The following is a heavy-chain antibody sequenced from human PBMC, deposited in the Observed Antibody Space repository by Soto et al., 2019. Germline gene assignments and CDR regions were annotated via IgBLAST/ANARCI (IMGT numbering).Heavy chain of an antibody. D-gene: IGHD3-16*02. Sequence: QLQLQESGPGLVKPSETLSLTCTVSGGSISSSSYYWGWIRQPPGKGLAWIGSIYYSGSTYYNPSLKSGVTISVDTSKNQFSQKLSSVTAADTAVDYCARLGVRWGELSFSDYWGQGTLVTVSS. CDR3: ARLGVRWGELSFSDY. V-gene: IGHV4-39*01. J-gene: IGHJ4*02. CDR1: GGSISSSSYY. CDR2: IYYSGST.